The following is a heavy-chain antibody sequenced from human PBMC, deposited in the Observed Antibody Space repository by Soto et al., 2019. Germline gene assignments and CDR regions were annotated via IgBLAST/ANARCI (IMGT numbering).Heavy chain of an antibody. J-gene: IGHJ6*02. CDR1: GFTFNSYS. CDR3: ARLNDYVSNYCCGMDV. CDR2: IIPIFGTA. V-gene: IGHV1-69*13. D-gene: IGHD4-17*01. Sequence: SVKVSCKASGFTFNSYSNSWVRQAPGQGLEWIGGIIPIFGTANYAQKFQGSVTIAADESTSTAYMELSCLRSEDTAVYYGARLNDYVSNYCCGMDVWGQGTTVTVSS.